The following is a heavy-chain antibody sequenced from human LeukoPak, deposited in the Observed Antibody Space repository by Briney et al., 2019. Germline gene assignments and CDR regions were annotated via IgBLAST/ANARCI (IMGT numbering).Heavy chain of an antibody. CDR2: ISSSSSYI. V-gene: IGHV3-21*01. CDR3: ARVDGYSYGLDWYYFDY. J-gene: IGHJ4*02. D-gene: IGHD5-18*01. Sequence: GGSLRLSCAASGFTFSSYSMNWVRQAPGKGLEWVSSISSSSSYIYYADSVKGRFTISRDNAKNSLYLQMNSLRAEDTAVYYCARVDGYSYGLDWYYFDYWGQGTLVTVSS. CDR1: GFTFSSYS.